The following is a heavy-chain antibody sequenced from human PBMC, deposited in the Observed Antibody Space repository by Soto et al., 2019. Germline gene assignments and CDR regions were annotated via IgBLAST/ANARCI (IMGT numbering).Heavy chain of an antibody. CDR2: ISYDGSNK. CDR3: AKDRLTYGSGSYYLPFDY. Sequence: PGGSLRLSCAASGFTFSSYGMHWVRQAPGKGLEWVAVISYDGSNKYYADSVKGRFTISRDNSKNTLYLQMNSLRAEDTAVYYCAKDRLTYGSGSYYLPFDYWGQGTLVTVSS. J-gene: IGHJ4*02. V-gene: IGHV3-30*18. CDR1: GFTFSSYG. D-gene: IGHD3-10*01.